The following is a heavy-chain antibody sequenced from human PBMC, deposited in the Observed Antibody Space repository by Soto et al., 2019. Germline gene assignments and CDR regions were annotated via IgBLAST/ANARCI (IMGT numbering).Heavy chain of an antibody. Sequence: SETLSLTCTVSGGAISSTNYYWCWIRHPPGKGLEWIGSMYYSGSTYYNPSLKSRVTISVDTSKNQFFLKLSSVTAADTAIYYCARDMGYWGQGILVTVSS. CDR3: ARDMGY. J-gene: IGHJ4*02. V-gene: IGHV4-39*02. CDR1: GGAISSTNYY. CDR2: MYYSGST.